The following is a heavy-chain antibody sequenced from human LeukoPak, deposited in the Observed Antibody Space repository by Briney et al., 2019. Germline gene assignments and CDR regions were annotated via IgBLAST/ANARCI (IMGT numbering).Heavy chain of an antibody. CDR2: IYYGGST. J-gene: IGHJ3*02. V-gene: IGHV4-59*01. CDR3: ARRGVRTAMGTREHDAFDI. D-gene: IGHD5-18*01. Sequence: SETLSLTCTVSGGSISSYYWSWIRQPPGKGLEWVGYIYYGGSTNYNPSLKSRATISVDTSKNHFSLKLSSVTAADTAVYYCARRGVRTAMGTREHDAFDIWGQGTMVTVSS. CDR1: GGSISSYY.